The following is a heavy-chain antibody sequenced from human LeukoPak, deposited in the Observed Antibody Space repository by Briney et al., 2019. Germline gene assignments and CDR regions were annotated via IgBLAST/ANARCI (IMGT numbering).Heavy chain of an antibody. J-gene: IGHJ6*04. Sequence: GASVKVSCKASGGTFSSYAISWVRRAPGQGLEWMGGIIPIFGTANYAQKFQGRVTITADKSTSTAYMELSSLRSEDTAVYYCARLGSGSFNYYYYGMDVWGKGTTVTVSP. D-gene: IGHD3-10*01. CDR1: GGTFSSYA. CDR2: IIPIFGTA. CDR3: ARLGSGSFNYYYYGMDV. V-gene: IGHV1-69*06.